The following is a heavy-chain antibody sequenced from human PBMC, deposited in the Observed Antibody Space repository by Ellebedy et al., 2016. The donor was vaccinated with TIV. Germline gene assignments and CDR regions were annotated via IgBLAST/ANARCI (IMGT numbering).Heavy chain of an antibody. CDR1: GGTFSSYA. Sequence: SVKVSCXASGGTFSSYAISWVRQAPGQGLEWMGGIIPIFGTANYAQKFQGRVTITADESTSTAYMELSSLRSEDTAVYYCARGRERYCSSTSCQELYYYYYMDVWGKGTTVTVSS. CDR3: ARGRERYCSSTSCQELYYYYYMDV. CDR2: IIPIFGTA. V-gene: IGHV1-69*13. J-gene: IGHJ6*03. D-gene: IGHD2-2*01.